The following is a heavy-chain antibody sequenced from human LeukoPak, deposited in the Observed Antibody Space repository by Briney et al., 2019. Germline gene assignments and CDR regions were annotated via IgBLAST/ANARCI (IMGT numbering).Heavy chain of an antibody. D-gene: IGHD1-26*01. Sequence: GGSLRLSCAASGFTFSSYEMNWVRQTPGKGLEWVSYISGSGSTIYYADSVKGRFTTSRDNAKNSLYLQMNSLRAEDTAIYYCAKVQWELYYYYYYMDVWGKGTTVTISS. CDR2: ISGSGSTI. V-gene: IGHV3-48*03. CDR3: AKVQWELYYYYYYMDV. J-gene: IGHJ6*03. CDR1: GFTFSSYE.